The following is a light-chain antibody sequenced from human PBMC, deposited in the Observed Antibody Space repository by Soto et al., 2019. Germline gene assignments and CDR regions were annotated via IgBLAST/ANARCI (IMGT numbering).Light chain of an antibody. J-gene: IGLJ2*01. CDR2: EVS. Sequence: QSVLTQPASVSGSPGQSITISCTGTSSDVGGYNYVSWYQQHPGKAPKLMIYEVSNRPSGVSNRFSGSKSGNTASLTISGLQAEDEADYYCSSYTRSSTSVVFGGGTKLTVL. CDR1: SSDVGGYNY. CDR3: SSYTRSSTSVV. V-gene: IGLV2-14*01.